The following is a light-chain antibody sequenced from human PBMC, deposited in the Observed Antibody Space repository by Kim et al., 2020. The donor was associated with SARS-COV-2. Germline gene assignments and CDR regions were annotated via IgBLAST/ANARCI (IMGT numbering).Light chain of an antibody. J-gene: IGKJ3*01. CDR2: DAS. V-gene: IGKV1-13*02. Sequence: AIQLTQSPSSLSASVGDRVTITCRASQGINTALAWYQLKAGKPPKLLVYDASNLESGVPLRFSGSGSGTDFTLTISSLQPEDFATYYCQQLNSYPRTFGPGTKVDIK. CDR1: QGINTA. CDR3: QQLNSYPRT.